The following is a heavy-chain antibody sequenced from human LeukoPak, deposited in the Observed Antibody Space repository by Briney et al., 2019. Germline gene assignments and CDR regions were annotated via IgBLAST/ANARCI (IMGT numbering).Heavy chain of an antibody. D-gene: IGHD2-15*01. Sequence: GRSLRLSCAASGFSFSDYGMHWVRQAPGKGLEWVAIISYDGRNKYYADSVKGRFTISRDNSKDTLSLQMNSLRAEDTAVYYCVLKVRFDYWGQGTLVTVSS. CDR2: ISYDGRNK. V-gene: IGHV3-30*03. CDR1: GFSFSDYG. J-gene: IGHJ4*02. CDR3: VLKVRFDY.